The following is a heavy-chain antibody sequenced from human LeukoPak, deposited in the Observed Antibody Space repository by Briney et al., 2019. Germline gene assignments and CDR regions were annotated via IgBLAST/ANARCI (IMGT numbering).Heavy chain of an antibody. V-gene: IGHV3-30*18. J-gene: IGHJ6*04. CDR3: AKAIGGTFYRNSYYYYGLDV. Sequence: GKSLRLSCAASGFTFSTYGIHWVRQAPGKGLEWVAVISDEGSNKYYADSVKGRFTISRDNSKNTLYLQMNSLRVEDTAVYYCAKAIGGTFYRNSYYYYGLDVWGKGTTVTVSS. CDR2: ISDEGSNK. D-gene: IGHD1-26*01. CDR1: GFTFSTYG.